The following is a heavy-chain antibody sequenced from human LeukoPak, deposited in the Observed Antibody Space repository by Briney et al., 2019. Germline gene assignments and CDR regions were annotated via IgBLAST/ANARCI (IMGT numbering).Heavy chain of an antibody. CDR3: ARDGRYCSSTSCTNEYFQH. V-gene: IGHV3-74*01. J-gene: IGHJ1*01. D-gene: IGHD2-2*01. CDR1: GFTSSSYW. Sequence: GGSLRLSCAASGFTSSSYWMHWVRQAPGKGLVWVSRINSDGSSTSYADSMKGRFTISRDNAKNTLYLQMNSLRAEDTAVYYCARDGRYCSSTSCTNEYFQHWGQGTLVTVSS. CDR2: INSDGSST.